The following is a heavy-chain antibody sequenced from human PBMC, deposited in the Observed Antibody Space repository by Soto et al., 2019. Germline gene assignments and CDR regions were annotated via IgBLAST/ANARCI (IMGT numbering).Heavy chain of an antibody. CDR2: IRSSSSYI. D-gene: IGHD1-26*01. V-gene: IGHV3-21*01. CDR3: ARDKLKVQWGAGNNWFDH. J-gene: IGHJ5*02. Sequence: ERSLRLSCSASAFTFASYNMNSLRQAPGKGLEWVSSIRSSSSYIYYADSVKGRFTISRDNAKNSLYLQMNSLRAEDTAVYYCARDKLKVQWGAGNNWFDHWGQGTVVNVPS. CDR1: AFTFASYN.